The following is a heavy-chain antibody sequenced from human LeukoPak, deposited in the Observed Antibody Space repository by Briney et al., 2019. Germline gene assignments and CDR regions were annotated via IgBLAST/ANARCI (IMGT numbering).Heavy chain of an antibody. V-gene: IGHV3-30*18. CDR3: AKARGGYSYVLDY. CDR2: ISYDGSNK. CDR1: GFTFTTYG. D-gene: IGHD5-18*01. J-gene: IGHJ4*02. Sequence: GGSLRLSCAPSGFTFTTYGMHWVRQAPGKGLEWVAVISYDGSNKFYADSVKGRFTISRDNSKNTLFLQMNSLGAEDTAVYYCAKARGGYSYVLDYWGQGTLVTVSS.